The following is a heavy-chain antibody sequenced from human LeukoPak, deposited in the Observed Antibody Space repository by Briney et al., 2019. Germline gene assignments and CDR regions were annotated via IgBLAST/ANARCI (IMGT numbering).Heavy chain of an antibody. CDR1: GGTFSSYA. D-gene: IGHD2-8*01. Sequence: ASVKVSCKASGGTFSSYAISWVRQAPGQGLEWMGWITAYSGNTNYAQKLQGRVTLTTDTSDTSTSTADLELRSLRSDDAAVYYCARDQWGSFDYWGQGTLVTVSS. CDR3: ARDQWGSFDY. J-gene: IGHJ4*02. V-gene: IGHV1-18*01. CDR2: ITAYSGNT.